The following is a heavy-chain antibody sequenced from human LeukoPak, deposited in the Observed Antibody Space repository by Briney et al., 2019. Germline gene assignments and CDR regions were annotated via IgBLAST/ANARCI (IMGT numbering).Heavy chain of an antibody. CDR3: ARGDTAMVTDYYYYMDV. D-gene: IGHD5-18*01. J-gene: IGHJ6*03. Sequence: ASVKVPRKASGYTFTGYYMHWVRQAPGQGLEWMGRINPNSGGTNYAQKFQGRVTMTRDTSISTAYMELSRLRSDDTAVYYCARGDTAMVTDYYYYMDVWGKGTTVTVSS. CDR2: INPNSGGT. CDR1: GYTFTGYY. V-gene: IGHV1-2*06.